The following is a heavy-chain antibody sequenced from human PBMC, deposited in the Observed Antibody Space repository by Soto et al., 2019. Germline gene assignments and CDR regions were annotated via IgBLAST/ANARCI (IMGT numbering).Heavy chain of an antibody. D-gene: IGHD3-10*01. CDR3: ARDLLFDP. CDR1: GGTFSSYA. J-gene: IGHJ5*02. CDR2: IIPIFGTA. V-gene: IGHV1-69*13. Sequence: KERGASKKVSCKASGGTFSSYAITWVRQAPGQGLEWMGGIIPIFGTANYAQKFQGRVTITADESTSTAYMELSSLGSEDTAVYYCARDLLFDPWGQGTLVTVSS.